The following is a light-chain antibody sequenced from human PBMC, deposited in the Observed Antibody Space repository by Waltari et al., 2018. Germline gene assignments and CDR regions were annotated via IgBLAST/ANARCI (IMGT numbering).Light chain of an antibody. CDR2: SNN. J-gene: IGLJ2*01. V-gene: IGLV1-44*01. CDR3: SAWDDSLNGHVI. CDR1: WSNIGTNV. Sequence: QSLLTQPPSASGTPGQTVTISYSGSWSNIGTNVVSWYQPLPGTAPKLLIHSNNQRPSGVPDRFSCSKSGTSASLAISGLQSADEADYYCSAWDDSLNGHVIFGGGTKLTVL.